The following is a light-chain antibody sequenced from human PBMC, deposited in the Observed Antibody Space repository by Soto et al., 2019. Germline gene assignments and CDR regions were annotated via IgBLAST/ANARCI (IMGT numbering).Light chain of an antibody. Sequence: QSALTQPASVSGSPGQSITISCTATSSDVDSYKYVSWYQHHPGKAPKVMIYGVSNRPSGVSNRFSGSKSGNAASLTISGLQAEDEADYYCSSYTSYTTLWVFGGGTKLTVL. CDR1: SSDVDSYKY. J-gene: IGLJ3*02. CDR2: GVS. V-gene: IGLV2-14*01. CDR3: SSYTSYTTLWV.